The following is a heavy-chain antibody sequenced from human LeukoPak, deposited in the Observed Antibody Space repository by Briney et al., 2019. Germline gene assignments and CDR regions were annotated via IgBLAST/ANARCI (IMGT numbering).Heavy chain of an antibody. CDR3: TRRNRDSSGYGVYYYGMDV. D-gene: IGHD3-22*01. J-gene: IGHJ6*02. Sequence: GGSLKLSCAASGFTFSGSAMHWVRQASGKGLEWVGRIRSKANSYATAYAASAKGRFTISRDDSKNTAYLQMNSLKTEDTAVYYCTRRNRDSSGYGVYYYGMDVWGQGTTVTVSS. V-gene: IGHV3-73*01. CDR1: GFTFSGSA. CDR2: IRSKANSYAT.